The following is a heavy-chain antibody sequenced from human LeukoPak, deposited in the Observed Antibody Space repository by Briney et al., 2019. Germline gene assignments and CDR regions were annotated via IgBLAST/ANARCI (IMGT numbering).Heavy chain of an antibody. D-gene: IGHD3-22*01. CDR3: ARVDYDSSGYFDY. CDR1: CGSISTFY. Sequence: PSETLSLTCTVSCGSISTFYGSWLRHPPGKQLEWIGYVYYSGSTNYNPSFKTRVTISVDTSKNQFSLKLSSVTPADTAVYYCARVDYDSSGYFDYWGQGTLVTVSS. CDR2: VYYSGST. V-gene: IGHV4-59*01. J-gene: IGHJ4*02.